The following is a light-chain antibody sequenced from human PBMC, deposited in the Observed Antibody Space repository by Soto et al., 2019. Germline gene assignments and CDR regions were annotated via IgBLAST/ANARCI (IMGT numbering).Light chain of an antibody. Sequence: QLVLTQPPSVSGAPGQRVTISCIGSISNVGAGYDVHWYQQLPGAAPKLLISGNNNRPSGVPDRFSGSKSGTSASLAIAGLQAEDEADYYCQSYDSSLSALVFGGGTKLTVL. CDR1: ISNVGAGYD. V-gene: IGLV1-40*01. CDR2: GNN. J-gene: IGLJ3*02. CDR3: QSYDSSLSALV.